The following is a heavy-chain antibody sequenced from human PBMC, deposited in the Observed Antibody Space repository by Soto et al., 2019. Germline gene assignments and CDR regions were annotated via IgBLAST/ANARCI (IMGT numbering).Heavy chain of an antibody. J-gene: IGHJ5*02. CDR2: ISAYNGNT. CDR1: GYTFTSYG. D-gene: IGHD3-22*01. V-gene: IGHV1-18*01. Sequence: ASVKVSCKASGYTFTSYGISWVRQAPGQGLEWMGWISAYNGNTNYAQKLRGRVTMTTDTFTSTAYMELRSLRSDDTAVYYCARARGDSSGYYLSSPFWFDPWGQGTLVTVSS. CDR3: ARARGDSSGYYLSSPFWFDP.